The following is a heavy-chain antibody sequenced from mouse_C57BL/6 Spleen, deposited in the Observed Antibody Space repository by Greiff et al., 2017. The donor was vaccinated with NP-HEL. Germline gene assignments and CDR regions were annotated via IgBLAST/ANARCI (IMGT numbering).Heavy chain of an antibody. CDR1: GYTFTSYW. D-gene: IGHD1-1*01. CDR2: IYPGSGST. CDR3: ARRRLLRFDY. V-gene: IGHV1-55*01. J-gene: IGHJ2*01. Sequence: VQLQHPGAALVTPGASVTMSCKASGYTFTSYWITWVKQRPGQGLEWIGDIYPGSGSTNYNEKLKSKATLTVDTSSSTAYMQLSSLTSEDSAVYYCARRRLLRFDYWGQGTTLTVSS.